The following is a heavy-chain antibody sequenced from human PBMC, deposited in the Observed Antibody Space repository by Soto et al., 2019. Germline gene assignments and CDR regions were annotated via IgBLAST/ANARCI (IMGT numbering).Heavy chain of an antibody. CDR3: ARSGSSSPRWTYYYYYYMDV. Sequence: SETLSLTCTVSGGSISSYYWSWIRQPPGKGLEWIGYIYYSGSTNYNPSLKSRVTISVDTSKNQFSLKLSSVTAADTAVYYCARSGSSSPRWTYYYYYYMDVWGKGTTVTVSS. D-gene: IGHD6-13*01. CDR1: GGSISSYY. J-gene: IGHJ6*03. V-gene: IGHV4-59*01. CDR2: IYYSGST.